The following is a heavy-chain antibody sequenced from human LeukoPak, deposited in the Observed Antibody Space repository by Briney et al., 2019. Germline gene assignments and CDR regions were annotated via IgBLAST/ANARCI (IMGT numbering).Heavy chain of an antibody. CDR3: AKLGLYNWRGRGYMDV. CDR1: GFTFSSYA. CDR2: ISGSGRST. V-gene: IGHV3-23*01. Sequence: PGGSLRLSCAASGFTFSSYAMTWVRQAPGEGLEWVSAISGSGRSTYYADSVKGRFTISRANSKNTLYLQLNILRPEKTAVYYCAKLGLYNWRGRGYMDVWGKGTTVTVSS. D-gene: IGHD1-1*01. J-gene: IGHJ6*03.